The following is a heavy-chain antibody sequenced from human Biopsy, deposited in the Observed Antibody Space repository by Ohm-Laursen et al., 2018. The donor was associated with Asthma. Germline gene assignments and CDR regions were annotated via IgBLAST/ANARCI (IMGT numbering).Heavy chain of an antibody. V-gene: IGHV1-3*01. J-gene: IGHJ3*02. CDR2: INAGNGNT. D-gene: IGHD3-9*01. CDR1: GYTFINYA. CDR3: ARTYYDFLTGQVNDASAI. Sequence: SSVKVSCKASGYTFINYAIHWVRQAPGQRLEWMGWINAGNGNTKYSQKFQGRVTISRDTSASTAYMDLSSLRSEDTAVYYCARTYYDFLTGQVNDASAIWDQGTMVTVSS.